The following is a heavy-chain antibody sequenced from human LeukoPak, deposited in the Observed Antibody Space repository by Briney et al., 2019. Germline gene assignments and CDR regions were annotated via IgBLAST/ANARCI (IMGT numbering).Heavy chain of an antibody. CDR2: IYTSGST. CDR3: ARGRVDDSSGYYYFDY. J-gene: IGHJ4*02. Sequence: PSETLSLTCTVSGGSISSYYWSWIRQPAGKGLEWIGRIYTSGSTNYNPSLKSRVTMSVDTSKNQFSLKLSSVTAADTAVYYCARGRVDDSSGYYYFDYWGQGTLVTVSS. V-gene: IGHV4-4*07. CDR1: GGSISSYY. D-gene: IGHD3-22*01.